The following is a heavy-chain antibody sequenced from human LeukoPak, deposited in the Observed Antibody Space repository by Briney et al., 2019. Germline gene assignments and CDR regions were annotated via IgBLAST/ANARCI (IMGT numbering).Heavy chain of an antibody. Sequence: GGSLRLSCAASGFNFSDAWMSWVRQAPGKGLEWLGRIKSKTEGVTTDYAAPVKGRLTISRDDSKNTLYLQVNSLKTEDTAVYYCTTAIRHKNCSGDCRFDPWGQGTLVSVSS. D-gene: IGHD2-21*02. CDR1: GFNFSDAW. CDR2: IKSKTEGVTT. V-gene: IGHV3-15*01. CDR3: TTAIRHKNCSGDCRFDP. J-gene: IGHJ5*02.